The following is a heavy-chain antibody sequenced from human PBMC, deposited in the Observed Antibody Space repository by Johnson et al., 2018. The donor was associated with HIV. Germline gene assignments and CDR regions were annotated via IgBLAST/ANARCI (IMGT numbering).Heavy chain of an antibody. CDR1: GFTFSSYW. Sequence: VQLVESGGGLVQPGGSLRLSCAASGFTFSSYWMSWVRQAPGKGLEWVATIKQDGSEKYYVDSVKGRFTISRDNAKNSLYLQMNSLRAEDTAVYYCARGAITLTQKGAFDLWGQGTLVTVSS. V-gene: IGHV3-7*05. J-gene: IGHJ3*01. CDR3: ARGAITLTQKGAFDL. D-gene: IGHD5-12*01. CDR2: IKQDGSEK.